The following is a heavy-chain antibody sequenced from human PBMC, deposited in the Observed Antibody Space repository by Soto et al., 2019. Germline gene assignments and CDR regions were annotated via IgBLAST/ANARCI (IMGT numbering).Heavy chain of an antibody. CDR2: ICTSGST. D-gene: IGHD6-19*01. J-gene: IGHJ4*02. CDR1: GGSISSYY. V-gene: IGHV4-4*07. CDR3: ASTIAVAGFDY. Sequence: SETLSLTCTVSGGSISSYYWSWIRQPAGKGLEWIGRICTSGSTNYNPSLKSRVTMSVDTSKNQFSLKLSSVTAADTAVYYCASTIAVAGFDYWGQGTLVTVSS.